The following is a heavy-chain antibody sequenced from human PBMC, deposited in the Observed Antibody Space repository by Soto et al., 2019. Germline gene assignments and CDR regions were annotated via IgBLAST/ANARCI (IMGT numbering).Heavy chain of an antibody. Sequence: GGSLRLSCAASGFTFSSCAMGWVRQAPGKGLEWVSDIIDSGGSTYYADSVKGRFTISRDNSKNTLYLQMNSLRAEDTAVYYCAKDLEKLRYFDWLGVAQAQTYYYYGMDVWGQGTTVTVSS. CDR2: IIDSGGST. V-gene: IGHV3-23*01. D-gene: IGHD3-9*01. CDR3: AKDLEKLRYFDWLGVAQAQTYYYYGMDV. CDR1: GFTFSSCA. J-gene: IGHJ6*02.